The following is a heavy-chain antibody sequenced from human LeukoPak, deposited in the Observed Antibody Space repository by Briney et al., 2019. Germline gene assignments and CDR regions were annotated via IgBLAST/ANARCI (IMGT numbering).Heavy chain of an antibody. Sequence: SGGSLRLSCAASGFTVRSNYMSWVRQAPGKGLEWVSVIYSGGSTYYADSVKGRFTISRDNSKNTLYLQMNSLRAEDTAVYYCARVRRSGSYYFDYWGQGTLVTVSS. D-gene: IGHD1-26*01. CDR3: ARVRRSGSYYFDY. V-gene: IGHV3-66*01. CDR1: GFTVRSNY. J-gene: IGHJ4*02. CDR2: IYSGGST.